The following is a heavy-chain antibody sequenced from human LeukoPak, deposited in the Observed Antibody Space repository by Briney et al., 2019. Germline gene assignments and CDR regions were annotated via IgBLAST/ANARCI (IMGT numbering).Heavy chain of an antibody. V-gene: IGHV3-7*01. D-gene: IGHD6-6*01. Sequence: GGSLRLSCAASGFTFSSYWMTWVRQAPGKGLEWVADIKQDGSGRYYVDSVKGRFTISRDNAKNSLYLQMNSLRAEDTAVYYCAKSQIGARFIDYWGQGTLVTVSS. CDR3: AKSQIGARFIDY. CDR2: IKQDGSGR. CDR1: GFTFSSYW. J-gene: IGHJ4*02.